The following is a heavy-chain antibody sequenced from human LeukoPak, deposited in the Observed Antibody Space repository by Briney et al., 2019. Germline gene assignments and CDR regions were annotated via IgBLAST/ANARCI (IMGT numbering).Heavy chain of an antibody. J-gene: IGHJ4*02. D-gene: IGHD6-25*01. Sequence: SVKVSCKASGGIFGSYFISWVRQAPGQGLEWVGGIIPIFGTATYTEKFQGRVTVTTDEATSTASIELSSLRSEDTAVYYCAGHSSDYDVDYWGQGTLVTVSS. CDR2: IIPIFGTA. V-gene: IGHV1-69*05. CDR3: AGHSSDYDVDY. CDR1: GGIFGSYF.